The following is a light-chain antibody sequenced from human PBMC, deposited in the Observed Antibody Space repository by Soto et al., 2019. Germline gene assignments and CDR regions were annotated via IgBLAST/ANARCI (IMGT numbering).Light chain of an antibody. CDR1: QSVSSY. J-gene: IGKJ1*01. V-gene: IGKV3-11*01. CDR2: DAS. CDR3: QQRSNRPPWT. Sequence: EIVLTQSPATLSLSPGERATLSCRASQSVSSYLAWYQQKPGQAPRLLIYDASNRATGIPARFSGSGSGTDVSPTISSLEPEDFAVYYCQQRSNRPPWTFGQGTKVEIK.